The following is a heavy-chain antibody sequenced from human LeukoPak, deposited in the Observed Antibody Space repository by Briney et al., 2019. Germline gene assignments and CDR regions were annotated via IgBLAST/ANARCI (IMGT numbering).Heavy chain of an antibody. V-gene: IGHV3-30*18. CDR1: GFTFSSYG. J-gene: IGHJ4*02. Sequence: GRSLRLSCAASGFTFSSYGMHWVRQAPGKGLEWVAVISYDGSNKYYADSVKGRFTIYRDNSKNTLYLQMNSLRAEDTAVYYCAKDGSGSYCLDYWGQGTLVTVSS. D-gene: IGHD3-10*01. CDR2: ISYDGSNK. CDR3: AKDGSGSYCLDY.